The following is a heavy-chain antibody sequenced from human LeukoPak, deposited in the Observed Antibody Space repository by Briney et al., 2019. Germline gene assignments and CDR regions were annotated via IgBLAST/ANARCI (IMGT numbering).Heavy chain of an antibody. Sequence: SETLSLTCRVSGGFISSYYWSWIRQSPGMGLEWIGYGDYRGNTDYNPSLKSRITISIDTSKNQFSLELNSVTAADTGVYYCARRGAARRYDGLDVWGQGTTVTVSS. CDR3: ARRGAARRYDGLDV. D-gene: IGHD6-6*01. V-gene: IGHV4-59*08. CDR1: GGFISSYY. CDR2: GDYRGNT. J-gene: IGHJ6*02.